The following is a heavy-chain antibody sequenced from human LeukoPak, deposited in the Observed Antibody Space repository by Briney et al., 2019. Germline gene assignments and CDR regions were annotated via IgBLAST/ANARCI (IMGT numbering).Heavy chain of an antibody. D-gene: IGHD4-17*01. CDR1: GYTFTSYA. CDR2: INAGNGNT. Sequence: ASVKVSCKASGYTFTSYAMHWVRQAPGQRLEWMGWINAGNGNTKYSQKFQGRVTITRDTSASTAYMELSSLRSEDTAVYYCARDVGDYGDYSYYYYGMDVWGQGTTVTVSS. J-gene: IGHJ6*02. CDR3: ARDVGDYGDYSYYYYGMDV. V-gene: IGHV1-3*01.